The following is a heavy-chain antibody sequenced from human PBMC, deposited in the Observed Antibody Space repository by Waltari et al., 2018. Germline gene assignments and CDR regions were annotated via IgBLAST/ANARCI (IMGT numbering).Heavy chain of an antibody. CDR2: IDSGGST. CDR3: ANRDKELRGDY. CDR1: GFTFSSYA. D-gene: IGHD1-26*01. V-gene: IGHV3-23*03. J-gene: IGHJ4*02. Sequence: EVQLLESGGGLVQPGGSLRLSCAASGFTFSSYAMSWVRQAPGKGLEWVAVIDSGGSTYYADSVKGRFTISRDNSKNTLYLQMNSLRAEDTAVYYCANRDKELRGDYWGQGTLVIVSS.